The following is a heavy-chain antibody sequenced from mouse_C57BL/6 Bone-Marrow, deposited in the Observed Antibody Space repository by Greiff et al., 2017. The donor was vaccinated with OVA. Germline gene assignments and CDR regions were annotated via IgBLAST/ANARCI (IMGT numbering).Heavy chain of an antibody. J-gene: IGHJ2*01. CDR1: GFTFSSYA. CDR3: TRDGLGPYFDY. V-gene: IGHV5-9-1*02. Sequence: EVQRVESGEGLVKPGGSLKLSCAASGFTFSSYAMSWVRQTPEKRLEWVAYISSGGDYIYYADTVKGRFTISRDNARNTLYLQMSSLKSEDTAMYYCTRDGLGPYFDYWGQGTTLTVSS. D-gene: IGHD2-3*01. CDR2: ISSGGDYI.